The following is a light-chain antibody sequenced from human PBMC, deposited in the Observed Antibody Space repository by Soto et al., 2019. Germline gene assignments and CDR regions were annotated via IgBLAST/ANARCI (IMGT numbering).Light chain of an antibody. CDR3: QQYNSSSGM. V-gene: IGKV1-5*01. Sequence: DIKITQSPSTLSASVGDRVTVTCRASQTIGSWLAWYQQTPGRAPKLLIFDACSLESGVRSRFSDNGSGTECTRTISGLRPDDVASDYCQQYNSSSGMFGQGTKVDIK. CDR2: DAC. J-gene: IGKJ1*01. CDR1: QTIGSW.